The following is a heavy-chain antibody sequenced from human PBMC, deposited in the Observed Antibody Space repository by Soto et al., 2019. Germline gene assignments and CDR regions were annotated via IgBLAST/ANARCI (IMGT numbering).Heavy chain of an antibody. J-gene: IGHJ4*02. CDR1: GGSISSGDYY. V-gene: IGHV4-30-4*01. Sequence: PSETLSLTGTVSGGSISSGDYYWSWIRQPPGKCLEWIGYIYYSGSTYYNPSLKSRVTISVDTSKNQFSLKLSSVTAADTAVYYCARVSNYYDSSGYSLDYWGQGTLVTVSS. CDR2: IYYSGST. CDR3: ARVSNYYDSSGYSLDY. D-gene: IGHD3-22*01.